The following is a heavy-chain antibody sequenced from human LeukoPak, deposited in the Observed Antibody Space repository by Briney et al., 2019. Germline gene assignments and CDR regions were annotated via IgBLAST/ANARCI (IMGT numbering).Heavy chain of an antibody. CDR1: GFPFSGYW. CDR2: INQDGSVQ. Sequence: GGSLRLSCAASGFPFSGYWMDWVRQAPGKGMEWVADINQDGSVQYYAASVRGRFTISRDNAKNSLYLQMNILRAEDTAVYYCSRSLDYLGQGALVTVSS. V-gene: IGHV3-7*01. J-gene: IGHJ4*02. CDR3: SRSLDY.